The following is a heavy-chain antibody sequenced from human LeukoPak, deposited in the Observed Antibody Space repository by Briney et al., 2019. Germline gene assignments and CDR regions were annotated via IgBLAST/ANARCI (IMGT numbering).Heavy chain of an antibody. CDR1: GGSISSGSYY. V-gene: IGHV4-61*02. J-gene: IGHJ1*01. CDR2: IYTSGST. Sequence: PSETLSLTCTVSGGSISSGSYYWSWIRQPAGKGLEWIGRIYTSGSTNYNPSLKSRVTISVDTSKNQFSLKLSSVTAADTAVYYCARATLTMVRGVIITEAGYFQHWGQGTLVTVSS. D-gene: IGHD3-10*01. CDR3: ARATLTMVRGVIITEAGYFQH.